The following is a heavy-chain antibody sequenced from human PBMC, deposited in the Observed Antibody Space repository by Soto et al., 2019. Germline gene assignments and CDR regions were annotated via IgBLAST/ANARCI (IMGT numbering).Heavy chain of an antibody. Sequence: GGSLRLSCAASGFTFSNAWMSWVRQAPGKGLEWVANIKEDGSEQNYVDSLKGRFTISRDNAKNSLYLQMNSLRADDTAVYYCANTVVRGLGTTVTVSS. J-gene: IGHJ6*01. D-gene: IGHD3-10*01. V-gene: IGHV3-7*05. CDR2: IKEDGSEQ. CDR3: ANTVV. CDR1: GFTFSNAW.